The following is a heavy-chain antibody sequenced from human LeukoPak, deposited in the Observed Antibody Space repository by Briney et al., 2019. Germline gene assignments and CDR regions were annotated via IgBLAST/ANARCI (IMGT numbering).Heavy chain of an antibody. J-gene: IGHJ4*02. CDR2: INQDGREK. CDR1: GFPFSDFW. Sequence: GSLRLSCAVSGFPFSDFWMDWVRQAPGKGLEWVANINQDGREKYYVDSVKGRFTISRDNGKNSLYLQMNNLRAEDTAVYYCSRALEVWGQGTLVTVSS. V-gene: IGHV3-7*03. CDR3: SRALEV.